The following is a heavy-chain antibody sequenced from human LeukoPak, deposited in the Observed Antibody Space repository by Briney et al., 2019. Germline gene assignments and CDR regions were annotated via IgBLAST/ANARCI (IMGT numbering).Heavy chain of an antibody. Sequence: SGGSLRLSCAASGFTFSSYSMNWVRQAPGKGLEWVSSISSSSSYIYYADSVKGRFTISRDNAKNSLCLQMNSLRAEDTAVYYCARDRAEAFDIWGQGTMVTVSS. CDR3: ARDRAEAFDI. J-gene: IGHJ3*02. CDR1: GFTFSSYS. V-gene: IGHV3-21*01. CDR2: ISSSSSYI.